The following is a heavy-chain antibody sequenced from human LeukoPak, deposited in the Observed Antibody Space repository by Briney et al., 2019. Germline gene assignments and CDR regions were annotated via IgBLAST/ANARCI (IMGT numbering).Heavy chain of an antibody. V-gene: IGHV4-34*01. J-gene: IGHJ4*02. D-gene: IGHD2-2*01. Sequence: GSLSLSCAASGFTVSSNYMTWVRQAPGKGLEWIGESTHTGSTNYNPSLKSRVTISVDTSKNQFSLKLTSVSAADTAVYHCARGRTGAAALDFWGPGTLVTVSS. CDR2: STHTGST. CDR1: GFTVSSNY. CDR3: ARGRTGAAALDF.